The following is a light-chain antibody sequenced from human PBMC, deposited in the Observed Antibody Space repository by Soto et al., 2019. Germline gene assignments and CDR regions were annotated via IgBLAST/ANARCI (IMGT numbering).Light chain of an antibody. J-gene: IGKJ4*01. Sequence: AIQLTQSPSSLSASVGDRVTITRRASQGIGSALAWYQQKPGKAPKLLIYDASSLESGVPSRFSGSGSGTDFTLTISSLQPEDFATYYCQQFNVFGGGTKVDIK. CDR1: QGIGSA. V-gene: IGKV1-13*02. CDR3: QQFNV. CDR2: DAS.